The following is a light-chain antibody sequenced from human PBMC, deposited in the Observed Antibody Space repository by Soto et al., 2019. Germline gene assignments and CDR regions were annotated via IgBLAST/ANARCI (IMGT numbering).Light chain of an antibody. J-gene: IGKJ2*01. V-gene: IGKV2-24*01. CDR1: QSLLHADGQTY. CDR3: MQATHYRPYT. CDR2: RAS. Sequence: DVVLTQIPLSSLVTVGQSASISCRSSQSLLHADGQTYLSWFHQKPGQPPRLLIHRASNRFSGVPDRISGSGAGTDFTLTISGVEPEDVGIYFCMQATHYRPYTFGQGTKLEI.